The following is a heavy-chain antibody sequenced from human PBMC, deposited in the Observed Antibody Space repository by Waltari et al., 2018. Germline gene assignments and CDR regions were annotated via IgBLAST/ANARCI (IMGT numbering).Heavy chain of an antibody. CDR2: MNPNSGNT. V-gene: IGHV1-8*02. J-gene: IGHJ4*02. CDR1: GCTFTSYD. D-gene: IGHD3-10*01. Sequence: QVQLVQSGAAVKKPGASVKVSCKASGCTFTSYDINLVRQAPGQGREWMGWMNPNSGNTGYAQKFQGRVTMTRNTSISTAYMELSSLRSEDTAVYYCARGKYWTSSGDNFDYWGQGTLVTVSS. CDR3: ARGKYWTSSGDNFDY.